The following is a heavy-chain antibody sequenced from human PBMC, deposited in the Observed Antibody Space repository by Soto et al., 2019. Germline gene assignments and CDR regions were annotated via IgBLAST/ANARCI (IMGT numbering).Heavy chain of an antibody. D-gene: IGHD2-21*01. CDR3: ARGLRWPFDY. Sequence: PSETLSLTCAVYGGSFSGYYWSWIRQPPGKGLEWIGEINHSGSTNYNPSLKSRVTISVDTSKNQFSLKLSSVTAADTAVYYCARGLRWPFDYWGQGTLVPVSS. J-gene: IGHJ4*02. CDR1: GGSFSGYY. CDR2: INHSGST. V-gene: IGHV4-34*01.